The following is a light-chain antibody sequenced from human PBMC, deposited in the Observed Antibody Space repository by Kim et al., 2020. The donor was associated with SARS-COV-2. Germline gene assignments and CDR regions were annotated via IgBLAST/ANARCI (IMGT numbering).Light chain of an antibody. CDR2: DVS. J-gene: IGLJ3*02. V-gene: IGLV2-14*04. CDR3: SSYTSSSTLGV. Sequence: QSINISCTGTSSDVGGYKYVSWYQQHPGKAPKLMIYDVSKRPSGVSNRFSGSKSGNTASLTISGLQAEDEADYYCSSYTSSSTLGVFGGGTQLTVL. CDR1: SSDVGGYKY.